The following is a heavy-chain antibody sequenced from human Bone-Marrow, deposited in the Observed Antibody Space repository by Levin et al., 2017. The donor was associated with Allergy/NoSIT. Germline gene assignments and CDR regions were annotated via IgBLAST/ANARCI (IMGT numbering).Heavy chain of an antibody. J-gene: IGHJ6*02. CDR1: GFTLNNAW. V-gene: IGHV3-15*07. Sequence: GESLKISCVASGFTLNNAWINWVRQAPGKGLEWVGRFKGKTDGGTTDYAAPVKGRFTISREDSKNMLYLQMNSLKTEDTAVYYCSTVRYCSSGVCYARYYYYYGMDVWGQGTTVTVSS. CDR3: STVRYCSSGVCYARYYYYYGMDV. D-gene: IGHD2-21*02. CDR2: FKGKTDGGTT.